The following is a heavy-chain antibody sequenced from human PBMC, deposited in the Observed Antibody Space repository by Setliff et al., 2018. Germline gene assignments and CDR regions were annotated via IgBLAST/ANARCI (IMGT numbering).Heavy chain of an antibody. CDR2: ISYDGSNK. CDR1: GFTFSSYA. Sequence: GGSLRLSCAASGFTFSSYAMHWVRQAPGKGLEWVAVISYDGSNKYYADSVKGRFTISRDNSKNTLYLQMNSLRAEDTAVYYCARDGGEYWGQGTLVTVSS. J-gene: IGHJ4*02. D-gene: IGHD3-16*01. CDR3: ARDGGEY. V-gene: IGHV3-30*04.